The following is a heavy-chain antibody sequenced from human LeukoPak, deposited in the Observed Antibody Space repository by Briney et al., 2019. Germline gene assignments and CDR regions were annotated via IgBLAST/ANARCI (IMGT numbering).Heavy chain of an antibody. Sequence: SETLSLTCTVSGGSISSGDYYWSWIRQPPGKGLEWIGYIYYSGTTYYNPSLKSRVTISVDTSKNQFSLNLSSVTAADTAVYFCARDDGGYGGNANWGQGALVTVSS. CDR2: IYYSGTT. CDR1: GGSISSGDYY. CDR3: ARDDGGYGGNAN. J-gene: IGHJ4*02. D-gene: IGHD4-23*01. V-gene: IGHV4-30-4*01.